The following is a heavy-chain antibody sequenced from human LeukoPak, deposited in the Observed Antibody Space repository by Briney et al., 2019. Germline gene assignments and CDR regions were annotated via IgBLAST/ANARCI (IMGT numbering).Heavy chain of an antibody. J-gene: IGHJ4*02. CDR3: ARGGDFSLYPPDY. CDR2: IYYSGST. Sequence: SETLSLTCTVSGGSISSYYWSWIRQPPGKGLEWIGYIYYSGSTNYNPSLKSRVTISVDTSKNQFSLKLSSVTAADTAVYYCARGGDFSLYPPDYWGQGTLVTVSS. CDR1: GGSISSYY. D-gene: IGHD3/OR15-3a*01. V-gene: IGHV4-59*01.